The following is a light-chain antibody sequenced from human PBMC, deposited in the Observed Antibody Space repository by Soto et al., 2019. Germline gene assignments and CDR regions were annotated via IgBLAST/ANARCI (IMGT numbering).Light chain of an antibody. Sequence: DIQMTQSPSSLSASVGDRVTITCRASQSISTYLNWYQQKPGKAPKLLIYDASSLESGVPSRFSGSGSGTEFTLTISSLQPDDFATYYCQQYNTWYTFGQGTRLEIK. CDR2: DAS. J-gene: IGKJ5*01. CDR3: QQYNTWYT. CDR1: QSISTY. V-gene: IGKV1-5*01.